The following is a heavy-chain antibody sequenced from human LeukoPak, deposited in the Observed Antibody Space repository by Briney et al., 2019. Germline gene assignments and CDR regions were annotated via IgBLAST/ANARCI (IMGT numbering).Heavy chain of an antibody. Sequence: ASVKVSCKASGYTFTSYGISWVRQAPGQGLEWMGWISAYNGNTNYAQKLQGRVTVTTDTSTSTAYMELRSLRSDDTAVYYCARERRSRLYYYDSSGYLVWGQGTLVTVSS. D-gene: IGHD3-22*01. CDR1: GYTFTSYG. J-gene: IGHJ4*02. CDR2: ISAYNGNT. V-gene: IGHV1-18*01. CDR3: ARERRSRLYYYDSSGYLV.